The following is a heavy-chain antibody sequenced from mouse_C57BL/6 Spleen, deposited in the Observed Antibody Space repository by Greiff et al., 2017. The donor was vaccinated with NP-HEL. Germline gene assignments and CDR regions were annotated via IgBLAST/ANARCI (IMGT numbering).Heavy chain of an antibody. CDR1: GFTFSSYA. CDR3: TRERALVFKIDY. V-gene: IGHV5-9-1*02. J-gene: IGHJ4*01. CDR2: ISSGGDYI. Sequence: EVKLMESGEGLVKPGGSLKLSCAASGFTFSSYAMSWVRQPPEKRLEWVAYISSGGDYIYYADTVKGRFTISRENARNTLYLQMSSLKSEDTAMYYCTRERALVFKIDYWGQGTSVTVSS. D-gene: IGHD2-10*02.